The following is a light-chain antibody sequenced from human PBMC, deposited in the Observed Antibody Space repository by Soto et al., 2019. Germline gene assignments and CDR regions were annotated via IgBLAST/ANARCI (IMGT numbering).Light chain of an antibody. CDR1: QSISNY. CDR2: AAS. Sequence: DIQMTQSPSSLSASVGDRVTITCRASQSISNYLNWYQQKPGKAPELLIYAASSLQSGVPSRFSGSGSGTDFTLTISSLQPEDFATYYCQQSDSTPWTFGQGTKVEIK. J-gene: IGKJ1*01. V-gene: IGKV1-39*01. CDR3: QQSDSTPWT.